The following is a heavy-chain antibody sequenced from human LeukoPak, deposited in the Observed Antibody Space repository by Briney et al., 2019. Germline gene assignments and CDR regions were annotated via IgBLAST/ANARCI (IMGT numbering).Heavy chain of an antibody. CDR2: IWYDGSNK. CDR3: ARGDEWELLRGYYFDY. V-gene: IGHV3-33*01. J-gene: IGHJ4*02. D-gene: IGHD1-26*01. CDR1: GFTFSSYG. Sequence: GGSLRLSCAASGFTFSSYGMHWVRRAPGKGLEWVAVIWYDGSNKYYADSVKGRFTISRDNSKNTLFLQMNSLRAEDTAVYYCARGDEWELLRGYYFDYWGQGTLVTVSS.